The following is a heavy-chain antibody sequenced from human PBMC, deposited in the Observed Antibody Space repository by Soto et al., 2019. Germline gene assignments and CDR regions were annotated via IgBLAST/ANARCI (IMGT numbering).Heavy chain of an antibody. D-gene: IGHD3-16*02. CDR1: GYTFTSYG. CDR3: ARDGTVMITFGGVIVGSLNYYYGMDV. V-gene: IGHV1-18*01. J-gene: IGHJ6*02. Sequence: GASVKVSCKASGYTFTSYGISWVRQAPGQGLEWMGWISAYNGNTNYAQKLQGRVTMTTDTSTSTAYMELRSLRSDDTAVYYCARDGTVMITFGGVIVGSLNYYYGMDVWGQGTTVTVSS. CDR2: ISAYNGNT.